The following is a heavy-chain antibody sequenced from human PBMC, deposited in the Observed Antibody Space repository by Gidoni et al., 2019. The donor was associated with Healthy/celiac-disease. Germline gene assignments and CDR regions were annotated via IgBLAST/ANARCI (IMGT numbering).Heavy chain of an antibody. V-gene: IGHV3-23*01. D-gene: IGHD6-13*01. Sequence: EVQLLEAGGGLVQPGGSLRLSCAGSGFTFSSYAMSWVRRAPGKGLEGGSAIRGSGGSTYNADSVKGRFTISRDNSKNTLYLQMNSLRAEDTAVYYCAKPPRYSSSSSRWGQGTMVTVSS. CDR1: GFTFSSYA. CDR3: AKPPRYSSSSSR. J-gene: IGHJ3*01. CDR2: IRGSGGST.